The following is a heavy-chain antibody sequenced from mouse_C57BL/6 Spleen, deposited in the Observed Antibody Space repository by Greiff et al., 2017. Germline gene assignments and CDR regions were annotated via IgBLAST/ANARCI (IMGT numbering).Heavy chain of an antibody. CDR1: GYAFSSYW. Sequence: QVQLQQSGAELVKPGASVKISCKASGYAFSSYWMNWVKQRPGKGLEWIGQIYPGDGDTNYNGKFKGKATLTADKSSSPAYMQLSSLTSEDSAVYFCARGTTVVATEYFDYWGQGTTLTVSS. CDR2: IYPGDGDT. J-gene: IGHJ2*01. D-gene: IGHD1-1*01. CDR3: ARGTTVVATEYFDY. V-gene: IGHV1-80*01.